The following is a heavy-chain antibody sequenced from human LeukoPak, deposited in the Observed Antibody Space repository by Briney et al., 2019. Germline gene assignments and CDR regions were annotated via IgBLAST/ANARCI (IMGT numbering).Heavy chain of an antibody. CDR2: INHSGST. Sequence: PSQTLSLTCTVSGGSISSGASDWGWIRQHPKRGLEWVGYINHSGSTYYNPSLGSRVTMSVDTSKNQFSLKLISVTAADSAVYYCARAARQGFTMIVLPFFYFVLWGLGTRVTVSS. CDR3: ARAARQGFTMIVLPFFYFVL. D-gene: IGHD3-22*01. V-gene: IGHV4-31*03. J-gene: IGHJ2*01. CDR1: GGSISSGASD.